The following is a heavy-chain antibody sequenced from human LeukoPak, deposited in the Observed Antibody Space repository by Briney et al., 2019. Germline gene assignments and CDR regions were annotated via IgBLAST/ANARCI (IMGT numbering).Heavy chain of an antibody. CDR1: GFTFSSYA. CDR2: ISYDGSNK. V-gene: IGHV3-30-3*01. Sequence: GGSLRLSCAASGFTFSSYAMHWVRQAPGKGLEWVAVISYDGSNKYYADPVKGRFTISRDNSKNTLYLQMNSLRAEDTAVYYCARDLWDTAPFGYWGQGTLVTVSS. CDR3: ARDLWDTAPFGY. D-gene: IGHD5-18*01. J-gene: IGHJ4*02.